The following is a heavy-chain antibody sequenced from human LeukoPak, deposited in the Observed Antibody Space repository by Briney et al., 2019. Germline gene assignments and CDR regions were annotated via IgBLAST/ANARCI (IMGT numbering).Heavy chain of an antibody. CDR3: AKDSQYSSSWYPRTNYYYYGTDV. CDR2: ISYDGSNK. J-gene: IGHJ6*02. Sequence: GRSLRLSCAASGFTFSSYGMHWVRQAPGKGLEWVAVISYDGSNKYYADSVKGRFTISRDNSKNTLYLQMNSLRAEDTAVYYCAKDSQYSSSWYPRTNYYYYGTDVWGQGTTVTVSS. CDR1: GFTFSSYG. V-gene: IGHV3-30*18. D-gene: IGHD6-13*01.